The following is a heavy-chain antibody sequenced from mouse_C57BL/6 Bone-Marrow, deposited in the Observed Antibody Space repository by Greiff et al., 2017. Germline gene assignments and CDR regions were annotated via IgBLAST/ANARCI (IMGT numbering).Heavy chain of an antibody. CDR1: GYSITSDY. CDR3: ARYGGWLPTFDY. J-gene: IGHJ2*01. Sequence: DVQLQESGPGLAKPSQPLSLTCSVTGYSITSDYWNCIRKFPGNKLEYMGYISYSGSTYYNPSLKSRISITRDTSKNQYYLQLNSVTTEDTATYYCARYGGWLPTFDYWGQGTTLTVSS. V-gene: IGHV3-8*01. D-gene: IGHD2-3*01. CDR2: ISYSGST.